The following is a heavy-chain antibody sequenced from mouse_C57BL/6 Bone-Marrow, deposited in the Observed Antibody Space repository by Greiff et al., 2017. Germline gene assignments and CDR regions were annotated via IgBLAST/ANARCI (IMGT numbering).Heavy chain of an antibody. V-gene: IGHV1-26*01. CDR3: ARSGIYWAYDGYYWFAY. CDR1: GYTFTDYY. CDR2: INPNNGGT. J-gene: IGHJ3*01. Sequence: VVEPGASVKISCKASGYTFTDYYMNWVKQSHGKSLEWIGDINPNNGGTSYNQKFKGKATLTVDKSSSTAYMELRSLTSEDSAVYYCARSGIYWAYDGYYWFAYWGQGTLVTVSA. D-gene: IGHD2-3*01.